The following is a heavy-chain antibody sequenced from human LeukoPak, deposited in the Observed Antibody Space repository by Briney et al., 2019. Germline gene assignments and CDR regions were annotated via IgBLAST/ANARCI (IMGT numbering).Heavy chain of an antibody. CDR3: ARHRGIAAAGYVDY. CDR2: IYYSGST. D-gene: IGHD6-13*01. Sequence: PSETLSLTCTVSGGSISSYYWSWIRQPPGKGLEWIGYIYYSGSTNYNPSLKSRVTISVDTSKNQFSLKLSSVTAADTAVYYCARHRGIAAAGYVDYWGQGTLVTVSS. V-gene: IGHV4-59*08. J-gene: IGHJ4*02. CDR1: GGSISSYY.